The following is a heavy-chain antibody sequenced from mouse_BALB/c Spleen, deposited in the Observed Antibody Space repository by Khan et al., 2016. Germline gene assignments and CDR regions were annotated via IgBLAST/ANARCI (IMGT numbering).Heavy chain of an antibody. CDR3: TIRSNYDGDDVEMDY. D-gene: IGHD2-3*01. Sequence: QVQLQESGAELVRPGASVKLSCKALGYTFTDYDMHWVKQTLVHGLEWIGVIHPCRGGTAYNPSFKSNATLTADTSSSTAYLHFNSLTSEDSAVYYCTIRSNYDGDDVEMDYWGQGSSVTVSA. CDR1: GYTFTDYD. J-gene: IGHJ4*01. CDR2: IHPCRGGT. V-gene: IGHV1-15*01.